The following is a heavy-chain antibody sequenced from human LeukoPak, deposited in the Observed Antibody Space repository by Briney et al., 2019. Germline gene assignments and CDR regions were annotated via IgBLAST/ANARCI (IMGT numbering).Heavy chain of an antibody. J-gene: IGHJ4*02. D-gene: IGHD3-22*01. CDR3: ARRLTYDSRAYYCLDY. CDR1: GYXFTSYW. Sequence: GESLKISCKVSGYXFTSYWIRWVRQKPGKGLEWKGIIFPGDSDTRYSPSFQGQVTISADKSISTAYLQWSSLKASDTAMYYCARRLTYDSRAYYCLDYWGQGTLVTVSS. V-gene: IGHV5-51*01. CDR2: IFPGDSDT.